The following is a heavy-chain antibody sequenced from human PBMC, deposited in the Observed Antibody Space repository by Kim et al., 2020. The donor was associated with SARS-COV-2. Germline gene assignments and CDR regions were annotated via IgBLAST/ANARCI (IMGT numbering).Heavy chain of an antibody. CDR2: ISYDGSNK. Sequence: GGSLRLSCAASGFTFSSYGLHWVRQAPGKGLEWVAVISYDGSNKYYADSVKGRFTISRDNSKNTLYLQMNSLRAEDTAVYYCAKSSIVVVPAAMGFDPWG. D-gene: IGHD2-2*01. CDR3: AKSSIVVVPAAMGFDP. CDR1: GFTFSSYG. J-gene: IGHJ5*02. V-gene: IGHV3-30*18.